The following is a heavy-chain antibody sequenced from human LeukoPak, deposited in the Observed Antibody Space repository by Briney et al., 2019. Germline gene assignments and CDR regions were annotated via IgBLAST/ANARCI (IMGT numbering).Heavy chain of an antibody. J-gene: IGHJ4*02. CDR3: AKDRAITVVKGSYYFDY. D-gene: IGHD4-23*01. Sequence: GGSLRLSCAASGFTVSSNYMSWVRQAPGKGLEWVSAISGSGGSTYYADSVKGRFTISGDNSKNTLYLEMNSLRAEDTAVYYCAKDRAITVVKGSYYFDYWGQGTLVTVSS. CDR1: GFTVSSNY. V-gene: IGHV3-23*01. CDR2: ISGSGGST.